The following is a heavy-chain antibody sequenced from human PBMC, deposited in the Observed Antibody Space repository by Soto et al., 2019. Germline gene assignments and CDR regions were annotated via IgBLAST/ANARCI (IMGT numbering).Heavy chain of an antibody. CDR3: TRDLSGYDSQYYYYYYYMDV. CDR1: GFTFGDYA. Sequence: GGSLRLSCTASGFTFGDYAMSWFRQAPGKGLEWVGFIRSKAYGGTTEYAASVKGRFTISRDDSKSIAYLQMNSLKTEDTAVYYCTRDLSGYDSQYYYYYYYMDVWGKGTTVTVSS. CDR2: IRSKAYGGTT. D-gene: IGHD5-12*01. V-gene: IGHV3-49*03. J-gene: IGHJ6*03.